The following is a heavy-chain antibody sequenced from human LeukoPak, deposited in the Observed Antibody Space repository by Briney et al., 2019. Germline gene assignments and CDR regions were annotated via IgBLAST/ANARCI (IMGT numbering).Heavy chain of an antibody. V-gene: IGHV4-59*01. CDR2: IYYSGST. D-gene: IGHD4-17*01. CDR1: GGSISSYY. J-gene: IGHJ6*02. Sequence: SETLSLTCTVSGGSISSYYWSWIRQPPGKGLEWIGYIYYSGSTNYNPSLKGRVTISVDTSKNQFSLKLSSVTAADTAVYYCARPTVTYDLYGMDVWGHGTTVTVSS. CDR3: ARPTVTYDLYGMDV.